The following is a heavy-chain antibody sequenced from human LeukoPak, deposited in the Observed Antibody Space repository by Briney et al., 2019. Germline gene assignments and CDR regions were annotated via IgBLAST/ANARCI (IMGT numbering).Heavy chain of an antibody. CDR2: IYHSGST. CDR3: ARLGVVPAAISIDY. D-gene: IGHD2-2*02. V-gene: IGHV4-38-2*01. Sequence: NSSETLSLTCAVSGYSISSGYYWGWIRQPRGKGLEWIGSIYHSGSTYYNPSLKSRVTISVDTSKNQFSLKLSSVTAADTAVYYCARLGVVPAAISIDYWGQGTLVTVSS. J-gene: IGHJ4*02. CDR1: GYSISSGYY.